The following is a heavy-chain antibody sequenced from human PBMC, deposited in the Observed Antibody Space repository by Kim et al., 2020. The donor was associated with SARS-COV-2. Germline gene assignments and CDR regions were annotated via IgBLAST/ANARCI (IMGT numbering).Heavy chain of an antibody. V-gene: IGHV4-34*01. Sequence: SETLSLTCAVYGGSFSGYYWSWIRQPPGKGLEWIGEINHSGSTNYNPSLKSRVTISVDTSKNQFSLKLRSVTAADTAVYYCARNRGGYNFHPAFDIWGQGTMVTVSS. J-gene: IGHJ3*02. CDR1: GGSFSGYY. CDR2: INHSGST. D-gene: IGHD5-12*01. CDR3: ARNRGGYNFHPAFDI.